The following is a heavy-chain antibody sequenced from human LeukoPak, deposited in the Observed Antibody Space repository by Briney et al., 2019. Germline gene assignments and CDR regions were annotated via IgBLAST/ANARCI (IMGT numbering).Heavy chain of an antibody. CDR3: AKDRSSTSCFDY. V-gene: IGHV3-30*18. CDR1: GFTFSSYG. D-gene: IGHD2-2*01. CDR2: ISYDGSNK. Sequence: GRSLRLSCAASGFTFSSYGKHWVRQAPGKGLEWVAVISYDGSNKYYADSVKGRFTISRDNSKNTLYLQMNSLRAEDTAVYYCAKDRSSTSCFDYWGQGTLVTVSS. J-gene: IGHJ4*02.